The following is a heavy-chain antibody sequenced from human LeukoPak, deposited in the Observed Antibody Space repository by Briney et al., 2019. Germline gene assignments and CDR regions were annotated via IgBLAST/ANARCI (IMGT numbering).Heavy chain of an antibody. CDR1: GGSISSYY. V-gene: IGHV4-59*01. D-gene: IGHD4-17*01. J-gene: IGHJ5*02. Sequence: SETLSLTCAVSGGSISSYYWSWIRQPPGKGLEWIGYIYYSGSTNYNPSLKSRVTISVDTSKNQFSLKLSSVTAADTAVYYCARDPSYGEPANWFDPWGQGTLVTVSS. CDR2: IYYSGST. CDR3: ARDPSYGEPANWFDP.